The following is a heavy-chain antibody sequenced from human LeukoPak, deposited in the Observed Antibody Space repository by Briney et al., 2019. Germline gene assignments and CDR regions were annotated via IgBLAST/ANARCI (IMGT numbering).Heavy chain of an antibody. J-gene: IGHJ4*02. CDR3: ARRRYYYDSSGYYYDLFDY. Sequence: GEFLKISCKGSGYSFTSYWIGWVRQMPGKDLEWMGIIYPGDSDTRYSPSFQGQVTISADKSISTAYLQWSSLKASDTAMYYCARRRYYYDSSGYYYDLFDYWGQGTLFTVSS. CDR2: IYPGDSDT. D-gene: IGHD3-22*01. CDR1: GYSFTSYW. V-gene: IGHV5-51*01.